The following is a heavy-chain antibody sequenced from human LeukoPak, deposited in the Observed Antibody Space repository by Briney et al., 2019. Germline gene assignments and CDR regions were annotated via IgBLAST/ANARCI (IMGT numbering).Heavy chain of an antibody. CDR3: ARRPEQWLMTNNDAFEI. Sequence: SETLSLTCAVYGGSFSGYYWSWIRQPPGKGLEWIAEINQSGTINYNPSHKSRVSISVDTSKNQISLNLRSVTAADTAVYYCARRPEQWLMTNNDAFEIWGQETMVTVSS. D-gene: IGHD6-19*01. V-gene: IGHV4-34*01. CDR1: GGSFSGYY. CDR2: INQSGTI. J-gene: IGHJ3*02.